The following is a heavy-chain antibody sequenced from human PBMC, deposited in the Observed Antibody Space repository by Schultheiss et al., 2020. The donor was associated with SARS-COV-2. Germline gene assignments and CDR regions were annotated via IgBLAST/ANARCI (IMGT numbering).Heavy chain of an antibody. Sequence: ASVKVSCKASGYTFTGYYMHWVRQAPGQGLEWMGRINPNSGGTNYAQKFQGRVTMTRDTSISTAYMELSRLRSDDTAVYYCAKDGRGGSCYSGRVFCGYYYYYMDVWGKGTTVTVSS. J-gene: IGHJ6*03. D-gene: IGHD2-15*01. V-gene: IGHV1-2*06. CDR2: INPNSGGT. CDR1: GYTFTGYY. CDR3: AKDGRGGSCYSGRVFCGYYYYYMDV.